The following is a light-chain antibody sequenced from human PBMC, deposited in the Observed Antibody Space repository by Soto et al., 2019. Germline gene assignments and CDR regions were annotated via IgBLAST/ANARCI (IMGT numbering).Light chain of an antibody. V-gene: IGKV2-30*01. Sequence: DFGITRYTLSLPVTLGQPSSISCSASQGLVYSDGNTYLNWFQQRPGQSPRRLIYKVSNRDSGVPDRFSGSGSGTDFTLKISRVEAEDVGVYYCMQGTQWPRTFGQGTKVDI. CDR2: KVS. J-gene: IGKJ1*01. CDR3: MQGTQWPRT. CDR1: QGLVYSDGNTY.